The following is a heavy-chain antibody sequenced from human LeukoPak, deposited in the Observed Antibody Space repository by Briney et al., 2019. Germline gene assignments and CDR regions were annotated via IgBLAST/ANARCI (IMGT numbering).Heavy chain of an antibody. Sequence: GASVKVSCKAFGYTFTGYYMHWVRQAPGQGLEWMGRINPNSGGTNYAQKFQGRVTMTRDTSISTAYMELSRLRSDDTAVYYCARDHPVGATRIEIDYWGQGTLVTVSS. CDR3: ARDHPVGATRIEIDY. D-gene: IGHD1-26*01. V-gene: IGHV1-2*06. J-gene: IGHJ4*02. CDR1: GYTFTGYY. CDR2: INPNSGGT.